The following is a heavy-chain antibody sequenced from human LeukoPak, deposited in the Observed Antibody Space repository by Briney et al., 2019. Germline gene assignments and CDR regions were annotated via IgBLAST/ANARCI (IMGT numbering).Heavy chain of an antibody. V-gene: IGHV3-53*01. D-gene: IGHD3-22*01. CDR3: ARGITMMIVAPGY. CDR1: GFTVNNNY. J-gene: IGHJ4*02. CDR2: LYSNNIT. Sequence: PGGSLRLSCAASGFTVNNNYMTWVRQAPGKGLEWVSVLYSNNITYYADSVKGRFTISRDSSKNTLYLQMNSLRAEDTAVYYCARGITMMIVAPGYGGQGTLVTVSS.